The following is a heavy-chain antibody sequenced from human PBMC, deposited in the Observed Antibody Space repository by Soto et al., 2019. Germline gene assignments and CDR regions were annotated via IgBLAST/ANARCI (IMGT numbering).Heavy chain of an antibody. CDR1: GFTFSDYY. V-gene: IGHV3-30-3*01. Sequence: GGSLRLSSAASGFTFSDYYMSWIRQAPGKGLEWVAVISYDGSNKYYADSVKGRFTISRDNSKNTLYLQMNSMRAEDTAVYYSERVNRGWYGACFDYWGRETLVTVSP. CDR2: ISYDGSNK. CDR3: ERVNRGWYGACFDY. D-gene: IGHD6-19*01. J-gene: IGHJ4*02.